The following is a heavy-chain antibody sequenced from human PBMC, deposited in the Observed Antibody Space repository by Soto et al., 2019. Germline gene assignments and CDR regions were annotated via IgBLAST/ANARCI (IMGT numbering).Heavy chain of an antibody. CDR3: VRDERGGYCISASCYVGYYVDY. Sequence: QVPLVQSGAEVKKPGASVKVSCKASGYTFTSYGISWVRQAPGQGLEWMGWISAYNGNTDYAQKLQGRVTMTTDTSTRRAYMELSSRRSDDTAVYYCVRDERGGYCISASCYVGYYVDYWGQGTLVTVSS. CDR2: ISAYNGNT. J-gene: IGHJ4*02. D-gene: IGHD2-2*01. V-gene: IGHV1-18*01. CDR1: GYTFTSYG.